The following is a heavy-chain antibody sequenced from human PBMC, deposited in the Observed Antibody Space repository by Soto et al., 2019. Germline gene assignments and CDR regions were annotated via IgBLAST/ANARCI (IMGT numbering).Heavy chain of an antibody. CDR2: ISAYNGNA. D-gene: IGHD6-19*01. CDR3: ARDAAVAGNSYGMDV. CDR1: GHTFTSYG. J-gene: IGHJ6*02. V-gene: IGHV1-18*04. Sequence: ASVKVSCKASGHTFTSYGISWVRQAPGQGLEWMGWISAYNGNANYAQSLQGRVTMTTDTSTSTAYMELRSLRSDDTAVYYCARDAAVAGNSYGMDVWGQGTTVTAP.